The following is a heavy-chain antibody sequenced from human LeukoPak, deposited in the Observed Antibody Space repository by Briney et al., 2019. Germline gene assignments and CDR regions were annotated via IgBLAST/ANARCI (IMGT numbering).Heavy chain of an antibody. CDR1: GFTVSSNY. D-gene: IGHD6-19*01. V-gene: IGHV3-66*01. CDR3: ARDASSGWLYYFDY. Sequence: GSLRLSCAASGFTVSSNYMSWVRQAPGKGLEWVSVIYSGGSTYYADSVKGRFTISRDNSKNTLYLQMNSLRAEDTAVYYCARDASSGWLYYFDYWGQGTLVTVSS. J-gene: IGHJ4*02. CDR2: IYSGGST.